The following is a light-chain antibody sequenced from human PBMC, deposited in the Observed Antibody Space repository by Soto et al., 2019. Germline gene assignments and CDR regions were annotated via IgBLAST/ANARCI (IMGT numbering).Light chain of an antibody. CDR1: SANIGSNT. V-gene: IGLV1-44*01. CDR3: AEWDYSLTGPV. J-gene: IGLJ1*01. CDR2: SNN. Sequence: QSVLTQPPSASGTPGQRVTISCSGSSANIGSNTVNWYQQLPGTAPKLIIYSNNQRPSGVPDRFSGSKSGTSASLAISGLQSDAEEDYYCAEWDYSLTGPVFGTGTKVTVL.